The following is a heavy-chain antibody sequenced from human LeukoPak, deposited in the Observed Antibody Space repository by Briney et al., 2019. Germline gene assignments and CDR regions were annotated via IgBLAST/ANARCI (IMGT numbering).Heavy chain of an antibody. CDR2: ISSSGRYI. V-gene: IGHV3-21*01. CDR3: ARGGPGRSLTIVPERTKYYMDV. Sequence: PGGSLRLSCAASGFTFSSYEMNWVRQAPGEGLEWVSYISSSGRYIYYADSVKGRFTISRDNAKNSLYLQMNSLRAEDTAVYYCARGGPGRSLTIVPERTKYYMDVWGKGATVTVSS. D-gene: IGHD1-26*01. J-gene: IGHJ6*03. CDR1: GFTFSSYE.